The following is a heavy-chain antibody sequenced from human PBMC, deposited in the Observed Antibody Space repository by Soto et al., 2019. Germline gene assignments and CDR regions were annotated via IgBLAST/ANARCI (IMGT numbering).Heavy chain of an antibody. CDR1: AYTLTEFS. Sequence: APMKLTGKATAYTLTEFSLHGVRMTPGKGQDWMGRICPGDGSTSYIQKFQGSVTVTGDTSTSTAYMELSSLSSLDAAVYYCGRVFVGNWNDDPSGGAFDLWGQGTKVTVSS. J-gene: IGHJ3*01. V-gene: IGHV1-46*03. CDR2: ICPGDGST. D-gene: IGHD1-1*01. CDR3: GRVFVGNWNDDPSGGAFDL.